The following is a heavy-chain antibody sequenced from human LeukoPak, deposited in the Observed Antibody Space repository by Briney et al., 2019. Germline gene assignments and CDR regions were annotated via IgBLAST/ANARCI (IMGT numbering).Heavy chain of an antibody. D-gene: IGHD1-14*01. J-gene: IGHJ3*02. V-gene: IGHV3-23*01. Sequence: GGSLRLSCAASGFTFSSYGMSWVRQAPGKGLEWVSAISGSGGSTYYADSVRGRFTISRDNSKNTLYLQMNSLRAEDTAVYYCAKDRAPDDAFDIWGQGTMVTVSS. CDR2: ISGSGGST. CDR3: AKDRAPDDAFDI. CDR1: GFTFSSYG.